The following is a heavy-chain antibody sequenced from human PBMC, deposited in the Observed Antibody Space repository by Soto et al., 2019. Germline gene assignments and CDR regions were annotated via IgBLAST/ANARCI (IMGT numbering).Heavy chain of an antibody. V-gene: IGHV3-30*18. CDR2: ISYDGSNK. CDR1: GFTFSSYG. CDR3: AKGRGYYGPYGMDV. D-gene: IGHD3-10*01. Sequence: QVQLVESGGGVVQPGRSLRLSCAASGFTFSSYGMHWVRQAPGKGLEWVAVISYDGSNKYYADSVKGRFTISRDNSKNTLYLQMNSLRAEDTAVYYCAKGRGYYGPYGMDVWGQGTTVTVSS. J-gene: IGHJ6*02.